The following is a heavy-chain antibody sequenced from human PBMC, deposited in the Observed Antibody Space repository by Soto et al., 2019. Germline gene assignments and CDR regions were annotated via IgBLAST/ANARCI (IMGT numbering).Heavy chain of an antibody. J-gene: IGHJ4*02. V-gene: IGHV3-74*01. CDR3: VRDQSTLLELFDW. Sequence: EVQLVESGGGLVHPGGSLRLSCAASGFSFSTYWMHWVRHIPGKGLEWVSRINNDGSDTSYADSVKGRFTTSRDNAKNTLFLQMNNRRLEDTALYYCVRDQSTLLELFDWWGQGTLVTVSS. CDR2: INNDGSDT. D-gene: IGHD1-26*01. CDR1: GFSFSTYW.